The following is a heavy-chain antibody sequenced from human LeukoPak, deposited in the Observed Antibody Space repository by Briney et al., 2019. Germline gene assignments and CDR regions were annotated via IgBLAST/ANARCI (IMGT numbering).Heavy chain of an antibody. CDR1: GFSLSPSAMC. D-gene: IGHD3-16*01. J-gene: IGHJ4*02. Sequence: SGPTLMNPTQTLTLACTFSGFSLSPSAMCVSWIRQPPGKALEWLARIDWNDDKFYSTSLKTRLTISKDTSKNQVVLTMTNMDPVDTATYYCARFHRYLGVSLDYWAQGTLVTVSS. CDR3: ARFHRYLGVSLDY. CDR2: IDWNDDK. V-gene: IGHV2-70*17.